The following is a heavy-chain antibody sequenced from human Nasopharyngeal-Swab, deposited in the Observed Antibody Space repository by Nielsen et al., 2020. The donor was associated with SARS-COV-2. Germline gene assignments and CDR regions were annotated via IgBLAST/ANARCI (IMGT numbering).Heavy chain of an antibody. CDR3: VGKSRDVSAPDS. Sequence: WIRQPPGKGLEWVSLIYGDGSTYYGDSMKGRFIISRDKSKDTLYLQMNSLRVEDTALYYCVGKSRDVSAPDSWGQGTLVTVSS. J-gene: IGHJ1*01. CDR2: IYGDGST. D-gene: IGHD3-22*01. V-gene: IGHV3-53*01.